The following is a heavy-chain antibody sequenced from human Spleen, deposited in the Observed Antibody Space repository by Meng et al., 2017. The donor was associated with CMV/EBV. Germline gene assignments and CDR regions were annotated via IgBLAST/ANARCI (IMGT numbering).Heavy chain of an antibody. Sequence: ASVKVSCKASGYTFTSYDINWVRQATGQGLEWMGWMNPNSGNTDYAQKLQGRVTMTTDTSTSTAYMELTSLRSDDTAVYYCARVVVIVPAAIYYYGLDVWGQGTTVTVSS. CDR1: GYTFTSYD. J-gene: IGHJ6*02. D-gene: IGHD2-2*01. CDR3: ARVVVIVPAAIYYYGLDV. CDR2: MNPNSGNT. V-gene: IGHV1-8*02.